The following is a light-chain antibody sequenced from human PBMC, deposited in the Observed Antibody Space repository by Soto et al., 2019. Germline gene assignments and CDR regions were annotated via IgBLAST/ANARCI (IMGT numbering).Light chain of an antibody. CDR1: QSVSSY. CDR3: QQRSNWPPWT. Sequence: EIVLTQSPATLSLSPGERATLSCRASQSVSSYLAWYQQKPGQAPRLLIQDASNRATGIPARFSGSGSGTDFTLNISSLEPEDFAVYYCQQRSNWPPWTFGQGTKVEIK. CDR2: DAS. J-gene: IGKJ1*01. V-gene: IGKV3-11*01.